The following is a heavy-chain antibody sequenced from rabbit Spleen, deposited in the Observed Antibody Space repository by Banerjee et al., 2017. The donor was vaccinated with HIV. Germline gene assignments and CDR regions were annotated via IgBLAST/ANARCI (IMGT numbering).Heavy chain of an antibody. CDR3: ARDLAGVIGWNFNL. Sequence: QSLEESGGDLVKPGASLTLTCTASGFSFSNYGVSWVRQAPGKGLEWIGYIEPIFGNRYYANWVNGRFTISKTSSTTVTLQMTSLTAADTATYFCARDLAGVIGWNFNLWGQGTLVTVS. D-gene: IGHD4-1*01. V-gene: IGHV1S40*01. CDR1: GFSFSNYG. CDR2: IEPIFGNR. J-gene: IGHJ4*01.